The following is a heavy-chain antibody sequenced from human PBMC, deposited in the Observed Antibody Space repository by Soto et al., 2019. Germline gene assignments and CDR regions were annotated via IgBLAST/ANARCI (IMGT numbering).Heavy chain of an antibody. CDR1: GFTFSNDG. J-gene: IGHJ6*02. CDR3: AKSRDAYNFYFYYGMDL. Sequence: QVQLVESGGGVVQPGTSLRLSCAASGFTFSNDGMHWVRQTPGKGLEWVALILYDGSNKYYADSVKGRFTISRDNSKNTLYLQVSCLRAEDTAVYYCAKSRDAYNFYFYYGMDLWGQGTSVTVSS. D-gene: IGHD1-1*01. CDR2: ILYDGSNK. V-gene: IGHV3-30*18.